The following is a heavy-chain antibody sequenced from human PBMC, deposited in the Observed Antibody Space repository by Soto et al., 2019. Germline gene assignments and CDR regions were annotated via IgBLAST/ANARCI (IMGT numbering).Heavy chain of an antibody. CDR3: ARESYYGSGANVVGY. CDR1: GGSISSGGYY. CDR2: IYYSGST. V-gene: IGHV4-31*03. Sequence: PSETLSLTCTVSGGSISSGGYYWSWIRQHPGKGLEWIGYIYYSGSTYYNPSLKSRVTISVDTSKNQFSLKLSSVTAADTAVYYCARESYYGSGANVVGYWGLGTLVTVS. D-gene: IGHD3-10*01. J-gene: IGHJ4*02.